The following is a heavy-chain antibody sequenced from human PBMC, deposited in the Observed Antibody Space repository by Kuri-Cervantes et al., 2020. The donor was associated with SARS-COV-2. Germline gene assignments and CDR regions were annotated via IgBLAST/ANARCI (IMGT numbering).Heavy chain of an antibody. D-gene: IGHD3-16*02. CDR1: GFLFSASA. CDR3: TTGSLDYDSVWGRYRYSDY. V-gene: IGHV3-73*01. Sequence: GESLKISCEVSGFLFSASAIHWVRQASGKGLEWVGRVRGKANNYATAYAASVKGRFTISRDDSRNTLYLQMNSLKTEDTAVYYCTTGSLDYDSVWGRYRYSDYWGQGTLVTVSS. J-gene: IGHJ4*02. CDR2: VRGKANNYAT.